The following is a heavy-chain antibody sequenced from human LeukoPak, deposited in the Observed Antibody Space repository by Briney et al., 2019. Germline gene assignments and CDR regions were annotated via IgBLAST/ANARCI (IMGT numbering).Heavy chain of an antibody. CDR2: IKKDGSDK. V-gene: IGHV3-7*03. Sequence: AGGSLRLSCEASGFIFTNYWMSWVRQVPGKGLEWVTNIKKDGSDKYYADSVKGRFIISRDNAKNSLYLQMNSLRAEDTAVYYCAREPTNFYGDYGGAIDYWGQGTLVTVSS. CDR3: AREPTNFYGDYGGAIDY. D-gene: IGHD4-17*01. CDR1: GFIFTNYW. J-gene: IGHJ4*02.